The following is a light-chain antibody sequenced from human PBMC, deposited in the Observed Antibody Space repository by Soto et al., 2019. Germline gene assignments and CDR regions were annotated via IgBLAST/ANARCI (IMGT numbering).Light chain of an antibody. CDR3: STHTTSGALQV. V-gene: IGLV2-18*02. CDR1: SSDVGSYNR. J-gene: IGLJ1*01. Sequence: QSVLTQPPSVSGSPGQSVTISCTGTSSDVGSYNRLSWYQQPPGTAPKLIMYEVNTRPSGVPDRFSGSKSGSTASLTISGLQAEDEADYYCSTHTTSGALQVFGTGTKVTVL. CDR2: EVN.